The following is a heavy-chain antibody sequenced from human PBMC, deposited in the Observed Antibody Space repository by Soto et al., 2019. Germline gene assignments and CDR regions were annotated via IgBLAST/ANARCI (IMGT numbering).Heavy chain of an antibody. J-gene: IGHJ6*03. CDR2: IQSGGST. V-gene: IGHV3-66*01. D-gene: IGHD2-15*01. Sequence: EVQLVESGGGLVQPGGSLRLSCEVSGFNVSSKYMSWVRQAPGKGLEWVSLIQSGGSTFYADSVKGRFTISRDNSKNTLYLQMNSLRVDDTAVYYCARDDILCSGGSCYGVPMDVRGKGTTVTVSS. CDR3: ARDDILCSGGSCYGVPMDV. CDR1: GFNVSSKY.